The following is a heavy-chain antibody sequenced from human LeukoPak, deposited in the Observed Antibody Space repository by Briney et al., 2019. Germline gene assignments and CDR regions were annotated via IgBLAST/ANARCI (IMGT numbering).Heavy chain of an antibody. J-gene: IGHJ5*02. CDR3: ARTTYSSSSRWFDP. CDR2: IYYSGST. CDR1: GGSISSGGYY. D-gene: IGHD6-13*01. V-gene: IGHV4-31*03. Sequence: SETLSLTCTVSGGSISSGGYYWSWIRQHPGKGLEWIVYIYYSGSTYYNPSLKSRVTISVDTSKNQFSLKLSSVTAADTAVYYCARTTYSSSSRWFDPWGQGTLVTVSS.